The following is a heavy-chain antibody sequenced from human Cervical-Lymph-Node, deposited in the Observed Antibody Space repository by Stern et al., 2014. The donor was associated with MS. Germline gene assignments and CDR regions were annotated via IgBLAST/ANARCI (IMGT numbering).Heavy chain of an antibody. CDR2: LYPRDSDT. Sequence: VQLVQSGAEVKKPGDSLRISCTGSGYDFNTYWIAWVRQMPGKCLEGMGMLYPRDSDTRYSPSFQGQVTISADKSIRTAYLQWRSLKASDTALYFCARWGDGDASLDSWGQGALVTVSS. J-gene: IGHJ4*02. V-gene: IGHV5-51*01. D-gene: IGHD4-17*01. CDR1: GYDFNTYW. CDR3: ARWGDGDASLDS.